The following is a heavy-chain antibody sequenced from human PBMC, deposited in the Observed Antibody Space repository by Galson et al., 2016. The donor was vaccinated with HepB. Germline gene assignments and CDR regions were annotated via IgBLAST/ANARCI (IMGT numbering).Heavy chain of an antibody. CDR1: GFTFSRYA. V-gene: IGHV3-30*04. Sequence: SLRLSCAASGFTFSRYAMHWVRQAPGKGLEWVAVISYDGTNKYYADSLKGRFTISRDNSKNTLYLQMNSLRAEDTAVYYCAKDAILACGTGCYADYWGQGTLVTVSS. CDR2: ISYDGTNK. D-gene: IGHD2-2*01. CDR3: AKDAILACGTGCYADY. J-gene: IGHJ4*02.